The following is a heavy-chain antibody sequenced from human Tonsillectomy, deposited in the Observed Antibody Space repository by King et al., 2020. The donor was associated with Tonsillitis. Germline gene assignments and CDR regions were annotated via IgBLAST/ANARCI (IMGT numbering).Heavy chain of an antibody. CDR1: GFTFSSYA. CDR3: VRGLY. Sequence: VQLVESGGGLVQPGGSLRLSCSGSGFTFSSYAMHWVRQAPGKGLEYVAAIVTYGNITHHADSVKDRFTISRDNSKSTLYLQMNSLRVEDTAMYYCVRGLYWGQGTLVTVSS. J-gene: IGHJ4*02. V-gene: IGHV3-64D*06. CDR2: IVTYGNIT.